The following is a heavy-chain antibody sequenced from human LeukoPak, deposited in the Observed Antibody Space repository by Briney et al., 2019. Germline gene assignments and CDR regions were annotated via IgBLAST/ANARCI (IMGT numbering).Heavy chain of an antibody. D-gene: IGHD3-10*01. V-gene: IGHV4-34*01. CDR1: GGSFSGYY. CDR2: INHSGST. CDR3: ARPSGSVKTNWFDP. J-gene: IGHJ5*02. Sequence: ASETLSLTCAVYGGSFSGYYWSWIRQPSGKGLEWIGEINHSGSTNYNPSLKSRVTISIDTANNQFSLKLTSVTAADTAMYYCARPSGSVKTNWFDPWGQGTLVTVSS.